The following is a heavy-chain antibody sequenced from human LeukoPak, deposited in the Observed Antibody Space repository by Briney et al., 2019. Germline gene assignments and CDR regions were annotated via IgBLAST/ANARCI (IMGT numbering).Heavy chain of an antibody. J-gene: IGHJ6*03. CDR3: ARGLWFGELFQNYYYYYMDV. V-gene: IGHV4-34*01. CDR1: GGSFSGYY. D-gene: IGHD3-10*01. Sequence: PSETLSLTCAVYGGSFSGYYWSWIRQPPGKGLEWIGSIYYSGSTYYNPSLKSRVTISVDTSKNQFSLKLSSVTAADTAVYYCARGLWFGELFQNYYYYYMDVWGKGTTVTISS. CDR2: IYYSGST.